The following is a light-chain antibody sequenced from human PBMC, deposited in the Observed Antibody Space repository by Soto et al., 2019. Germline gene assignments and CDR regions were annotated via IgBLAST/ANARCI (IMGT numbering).Light chain of an antibody. Sequence: AIQLTQSPSSLSASVGDRVPITCRAIQGISSAVAWYQQKPGKAPKLLISDASSLESGVPSRFSGSESGTDFTRTISSLQPEDFATYCCQQFNSYPPTFGGGTKVEIK. CDR2: DAS. V-gene: IGKV1-13*02. CDR3: QQFNSYPPT. J-gene: IGKJ4*01. CDR1: QGISSA.